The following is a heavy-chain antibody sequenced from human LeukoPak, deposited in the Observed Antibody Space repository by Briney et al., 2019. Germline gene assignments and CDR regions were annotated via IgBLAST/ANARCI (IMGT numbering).Heavy chain of an antibody. D-gene: IGHD3-16*01. V-gene: IGHV1-69*04. Sequence: VASVKVSCKASGYTFTSYDINWVRQATGQGLEWMGRIIPILGIANCAQKFQGRVTITADKSTSTAYMELSSLRSEDTAVYYCFGGDHPLGWGQGTLVTVSS. J-gene: IGHJ4*02. CDR2: IIPILGIA. CDR1: GYTFTSYD. CDR3: FGGDHPLG.